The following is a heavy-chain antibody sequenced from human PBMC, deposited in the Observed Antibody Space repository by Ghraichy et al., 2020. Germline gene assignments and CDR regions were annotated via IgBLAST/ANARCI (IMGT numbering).Heavy chain of an antibody. CDR1: GFTVSSNY. V-gene: IGHV3-53*01. D-gene: IGHD2/OR15-2a*01. CDR3: AREVLFSDTWYDDYYALDV. Sequence: GRSLRLSCAASGFTVSSNYMTWVRQAPGKGLEWVSVIYTDGSTYYAESVKGRFTLARDTSENSLYLQMNSLRAEDTAVYYCAREVLFSDTWYDDYYALDVWGQGTTVTVSS. CDR2: IYTDGST. J-gene: IGHJ6*02.